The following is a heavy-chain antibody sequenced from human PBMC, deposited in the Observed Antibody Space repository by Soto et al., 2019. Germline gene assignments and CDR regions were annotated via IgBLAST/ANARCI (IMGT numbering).Heavy chain of an antibody. J-gene: IGHJ4*02. Sequence: ESGGGLVKPGGSLRLSCFTSGFTFKDYYMGWIRQAPGKGLEWLSYISSSGDAIYYADSVKGRFTTSRDNTKNSLMMEMNTLSVDDSAMYYCARGSRQRFLEWLLFDYWGQGALVTVSS. V-gene: IGHV3-11*01. CDR3: ARGSRQRFLEWLLFDY. D-gene: IGHD3-3*01. CDR2: ISSSGDAI. CDR1: GFTFKDYY.